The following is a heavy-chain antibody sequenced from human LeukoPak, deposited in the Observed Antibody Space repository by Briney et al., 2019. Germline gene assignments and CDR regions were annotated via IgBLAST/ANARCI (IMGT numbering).Heavy chain of an antibody. J-gene: IGHJ4*02. Sequence: GGSLRLSCAASGFTFSSYAMSWVRQAPGKGLEWVSAISGSGGSTYYADSVKGRFTISRDNAKNSLYLQMNSLRAEDTAVYYCARGQYSYGDYFDYWGQGTLVTVSS. CDR2: ISGSGGST. CDR1: GFTFSSYA. V-gene: IGHV3-23*01. CDR3: ARGQYSYGDYFDY. D-gene: IGHD5-18*01.